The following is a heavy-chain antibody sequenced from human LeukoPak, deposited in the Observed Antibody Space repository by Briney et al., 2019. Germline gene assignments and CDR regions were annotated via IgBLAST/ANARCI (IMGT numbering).Heavy chain of an antibody. D-gene: IGHD4-17*01. V-gene: IGHV3-21*01. CDR2: ISSSSSYI. CDR3: ARVWEPGDYTAFDI. CDR1: GFTVSSYS. Sequence: GGSLRLSCAASGFTVSSYSMNWVRQAPGKGLEWVSSISSSSSYIYYADSVKGRFTISRDNAKNSLYLQMNSLRAEDTAVYYCARVWEPGDYTAFDIWGQGTMVTVSS. J-gene: IGHJ3*02.